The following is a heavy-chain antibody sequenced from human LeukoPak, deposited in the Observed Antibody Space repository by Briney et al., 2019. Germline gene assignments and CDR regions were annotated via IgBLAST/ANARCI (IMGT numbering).Heavy chain of an antibody. Sequence: SQTLSLTCAVSGGSISSGGYSWSWIRQPPGKGLEWIGYIYHSGSTYYNPSLKSRVTISVDRSKNQFSLKLSSVTAADTAVYYCARGGTGEYYYDSSGSKEGSAFDIWGQGTMVTVSS. J-gene: IGHJ3*02. CDR2: IYHSGST. CDR3: ARGGTGEYYYDSSGSKEGSAFDI. V-gene: IGHV4-30-2*01. D-gene: IGHD3-22*01. CDR1: GGSISSGGYS.